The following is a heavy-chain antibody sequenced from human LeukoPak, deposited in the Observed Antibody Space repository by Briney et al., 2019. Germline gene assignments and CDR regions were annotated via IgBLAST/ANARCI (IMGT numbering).Heavy chain of an antibody. CDR2: INPSGGST. CDR1: GYTFTSYY. V-gene: IGHV1-46*01. Sequence: ASVKVSCKASGYTFTSYYMHWVRQAPGQGLEWMGIINPSGGSTSYAQKFQERVTITRDMSTSTAYMELSSLRSEDTAVYYCAAEQQVGATNWFDPWGQGTLVTVSS. D-gene: IGHD1-26*01. CDR3: AAEQQVGATNWFDP. J-gene: IGHJ5*02.